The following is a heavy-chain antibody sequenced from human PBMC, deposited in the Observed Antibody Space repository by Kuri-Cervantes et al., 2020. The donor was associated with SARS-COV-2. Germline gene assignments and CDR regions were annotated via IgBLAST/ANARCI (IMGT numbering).Heavy chain of an antibody. V-gene: IGHV3-33*08. CDR1: GFTFSGHW. J-gene: IGHJ2*01. Sequence: GGSLRLSCAASGFTFSGHWIHWVRQAPGKGLEWVAVIWYDGGNKYYADSVKGRFTISRDNSKNTLYLQMNSLRAEDTAVYYCAREGIGQQRPHRHRYFDLWGRGTLVTVSS. CDR3: AREGIGQQRPHRHRYFDL. CDR2: IWYDGGNK. D-gene: IGHD6-25*01.